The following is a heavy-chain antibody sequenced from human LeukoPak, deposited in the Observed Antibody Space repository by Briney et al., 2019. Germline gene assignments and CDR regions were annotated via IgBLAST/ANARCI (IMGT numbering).Heavy chain of an antibody. CDR2: ISNTGGST. J-gene: IGHJ4*02. D-gene: IGHD4/OR15-4a*01. V-gene: IGHV3-23*01. Sequence: GGSLRLSCAASGFSFNTYAMSWVRQAPGKGLEWVSAISNTGGSTYYADSVKGRFTVSRDNSKNTLFLQMNSLRAEDTAIYYCAKERDYGPADYWGQGTLVTVSS. CDR1: GFSFNTYA. CDR3: AKERDYGPADY.